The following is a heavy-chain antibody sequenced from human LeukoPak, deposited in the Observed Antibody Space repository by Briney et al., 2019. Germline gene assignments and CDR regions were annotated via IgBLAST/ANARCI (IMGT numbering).Heavy chain of an antibody. V-gene: IGHV4-34*01. Sequence: SETLSLTCAVYGHSFSGYYLGWIRQPPGKGLEWIGEIDHSGSTNYNPSLKSRVTISVDTSKNQFSLKLSSVTAADTAVYYCARMPRSYSSSWYGRPFDYWGQGTLVTVSS. D-gene: IGHD6-13*01. CDR2: IDHSGST. CDR1: GHSFSGYY. CDR3: ARMPRSYSSSWYGRPFDY. J-gene: IGHJ4*02.